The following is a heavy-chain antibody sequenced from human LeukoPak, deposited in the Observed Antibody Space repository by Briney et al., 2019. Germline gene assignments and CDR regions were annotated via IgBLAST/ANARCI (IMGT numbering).Heavy chain of an antibody. V-gene: IGHV3-7*01. CDR1: GFTFSSYW. CDR2: INHNGNVN. CDR3: ARDSRYSSGWLLDY. Sequence: SGGSLRLSCAASGFTFSSYWMNWARQAPGKGLEWVASINHNGNVNYYVDSVKGRFTISRDNAKNSLYLQMNSLRAEDTAVYYCARDSRYSSGWLLDYWGQGTLVTVSS. D-gene: IGHD6-19*01. J-gene: IGHJ4*02.